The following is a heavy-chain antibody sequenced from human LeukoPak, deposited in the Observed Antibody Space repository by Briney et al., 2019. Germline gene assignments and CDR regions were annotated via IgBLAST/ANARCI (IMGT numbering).Heavy chain of an antibody. Sequence: PGGSLRLSCTASGFTFNTYNMHWVRQPTGKGLEWVSAVGTAGDTYYPGSVKGRFTISRDNAKNSLYLQMNSLRAEDTAVYYCARGPRITIFGVVAQYFQHWGQGTLVTVSS. CDR1: GFTFNTYN. V-gene: IGHV3-13*01. CDR2: VGTAGDT. CDR3: ARGPRITIFGVVAQYFQH. D-gene: IGHD3-3*01. J-gene: IGHJ1*01.